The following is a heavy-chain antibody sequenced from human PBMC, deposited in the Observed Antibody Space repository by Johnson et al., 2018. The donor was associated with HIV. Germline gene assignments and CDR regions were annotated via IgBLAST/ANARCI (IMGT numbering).Heavy chain of an antibody. J-gene: IGHJ3*02. V-gene: IGHV3-30*04. Sequence: VQLVESGGGVVQPGRSLRLSCAASGFTFSNYAMHWVRQAPGKGLEWVAVISYDGSNKYYADSVTGRFTISRDSSKNTLYLQMNSLRGEDTAVYYCAREWYSRSPAAFDIWGQGTMVTVSS. CDR1: GFTFSNYA. CDR3: AREWYSRSPAAFDI. CDR2: ISYDGSNK. D-gene: IGHD6-13*01.